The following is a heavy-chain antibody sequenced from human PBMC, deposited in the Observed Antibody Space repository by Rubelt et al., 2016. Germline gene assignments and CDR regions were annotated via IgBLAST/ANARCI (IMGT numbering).Heavy chain of an antibody. J-gene: IGHJ4*02. CDR3: ATRYCGGGSGYFYPEYHLDY. CDR1: VDSFSGYY. Sequence: QEQLQQWGAELLKPSETLSLTCAVYVDSFSGYYWTWIRQSPGRGLEWIGEINHSGHANYNPSLKSRVTVSVDTSKNQFSRKLSSVTAADTAVYYWATRYCGGGSGYFYPEYHLDYWGQGTLVTVSS. CDR2: INHSGHA. D-gene: IGHD2-15*01. V-gene: IGHV4-34*01.